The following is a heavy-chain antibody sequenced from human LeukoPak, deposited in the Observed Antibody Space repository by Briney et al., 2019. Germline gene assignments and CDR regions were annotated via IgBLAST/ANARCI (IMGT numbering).Heavy chain of an antibody. CDR3: AKESDYYHY. V-gene: IGHV3-53*01. CDR2: IYGGGDA. J-gene: IGHJ4*02. CDR1: GFTVNNHY. Sequence: GGSLRLSCAASGFTVNNHYVNWVRQAPGKGLEWVSIIYGGGDASYADSVKGRFTISRDNSKNTVYLQMNSLRAEDTAVYYCAKESDYYHYWGQGTLVTVSS. D-gene: IGHD3-3*01.